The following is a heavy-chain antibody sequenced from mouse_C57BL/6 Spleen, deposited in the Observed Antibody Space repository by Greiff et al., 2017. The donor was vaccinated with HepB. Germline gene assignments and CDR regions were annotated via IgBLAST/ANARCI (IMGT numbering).Heavy chain of an antibody. CDR1: GYAFSSSW. CDR2: IYPGDGDT. D-gene: IGHD2-1*01. J-gene: IGHJ2*01. Sequence: QVQLKESGPELVKPGASVKISCKASGYAFSSSWMNWVKQRPGKGLEWIGRIYPGDGDTNYNGKFKGKATLTADKSSSTAYMQLSSLTSEDSAVYFCAREGDLLWSFDYWGQGTTLTVSS. CDR3: AREGDLLWSFDY. V-gene: IGHV1-82*01.